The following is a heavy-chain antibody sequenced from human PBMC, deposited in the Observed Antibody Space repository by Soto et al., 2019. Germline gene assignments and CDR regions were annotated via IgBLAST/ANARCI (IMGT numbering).Heavy chain of an antibody. Sequence: QVQLVESGGGVVQSGRSLRLSCAASGLTFSSFAMHWVRQAPGKGLEWVAVISYDGSNEYYADSVKGRFTISRDNSKNKLYLQMNSLRAEDTAVYYCAKDREYFDSSGYFWFGMDVWGQGTTVTVSS. CDR1: GLTFSSFA. V-gene: IGHV3-30-3*01. CDR3: AKDREYFDSSGYFWFGMDV. D-gene: IGHD3-22*01. J-gene: IGHJ6*02. CDR2: ISYDGSNE.